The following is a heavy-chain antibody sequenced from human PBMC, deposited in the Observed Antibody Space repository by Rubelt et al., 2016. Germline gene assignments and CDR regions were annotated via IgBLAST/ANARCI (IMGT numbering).Heavy chain of an antibody. V-gene: IGHV3-74*01. J-gene: IGHJ4*02. Sequence: GKGLVWVSRISSDGNNRRYADSVKGRFTISRDNSKNTVYLQMNTLKPEDTAVYYCARGAVVPGGSDYFDYWGQGTLVTVSS. CDR2: ISSDGNNR. D-gene: IGHD3-10*01. CDR3: ARGAVVPGGSDYFDY.